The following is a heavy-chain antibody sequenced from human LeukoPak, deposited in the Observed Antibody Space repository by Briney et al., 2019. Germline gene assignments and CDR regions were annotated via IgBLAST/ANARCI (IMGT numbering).Heavy chain of an antibody. J-gene: IGHJ4*02. CDR3: AKNLLATVAYDN. Sequence: GGSLRLSCAASGFSFSSSAMTWVRQAPGRGLEWVSAISGTSSHTYYADSVRGRFTISRDNSKNTLYLQMDSLRTGDTAVYYCAKNLLATVAYDNWGQGTLVTASS. CDR2: ISGTSSHT. CDR1: GFSFSSSA. V-gene: IGHV3-23*01. D-gene: IGHD4-11*01.